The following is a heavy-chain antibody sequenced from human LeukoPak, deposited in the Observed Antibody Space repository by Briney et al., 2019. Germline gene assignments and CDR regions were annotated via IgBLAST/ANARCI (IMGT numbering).Heavy chain of an antibody. D-gene: IGHD3-16*01. CDR1: GDSVSSNSAA. CDR3: ARGTLPYTEVNWFDP. V-gene: IGHV6-1*01. J-gene: IGHJ5*02. Sequence: SQTLSLTCAISGDSVSSNSAAWNWIRQSPSRGLEWLGRTYYGSKWYNDYAVSVKSRITINPDTSKNQFSLQLNSVTPEDTAVYYCARGTLPYTEVNWFDPWGQGTLVTVSS. CDR2: TYYGSKWYN.